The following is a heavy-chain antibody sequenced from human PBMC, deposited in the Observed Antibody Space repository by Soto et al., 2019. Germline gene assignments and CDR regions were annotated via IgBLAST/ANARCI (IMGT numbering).Heavy chain of an antibody. CDR1: GFSIRDYW. CDR2: INGDASST. CDR3: AGDRSYAMEV. J-gene: IGHJ6*02. Sequence: GGSLRLFFEASGFSIRDYWMHWVRQASGEGLVWVSCINGDASSTTYADSVKGRFTISRDDAKNTVYLQMTSLRAEDTAVYFCAGDRSYAMEVWGQGTRVTVSS. V-gene: IGHV3-74*01.